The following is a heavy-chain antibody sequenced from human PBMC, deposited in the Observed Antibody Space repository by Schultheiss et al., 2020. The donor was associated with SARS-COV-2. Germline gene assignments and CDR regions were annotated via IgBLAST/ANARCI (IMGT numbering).Heavy chain of an antibody. CDR2: ISYDGSNK. CDR1: GFTFSSYA. V-gene: IGHV3-30-3*01. Sequence: GGSLRLSCAASGFTFSSYAMHWVRQAPGKGLEWVAVISYDGSNKYYADSVKGRFTISRDNSKSTLYLQMNSLRVEDTAIYYCAKGKTSEGFDPWGQGTLVTVSS. J-gene: IGHJ5*02. CDR3: AKGKTSEGFDP.